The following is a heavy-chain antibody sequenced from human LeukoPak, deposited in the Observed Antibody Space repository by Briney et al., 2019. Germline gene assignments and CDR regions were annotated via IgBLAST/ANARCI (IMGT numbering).Heavy chain of an antibody. D-gene: IGHD1-26*01. J-gene: IGHJ4*02. Sequence: GGSLRLSCAASGFTFSSYGMHWVRQAPGKGLEWVSAISGSGGSTYYADSVKGRFTISRDNSKNTLYLQMNSLRAEDTAVYYCAKDRIGGGATDYWGQGTLVTVSS. V-gene: IGHV3-23*01. CDR3: AKDRIGGGATDY. CDR1: GFTFSSYG. CDR2: ISGSGGST.